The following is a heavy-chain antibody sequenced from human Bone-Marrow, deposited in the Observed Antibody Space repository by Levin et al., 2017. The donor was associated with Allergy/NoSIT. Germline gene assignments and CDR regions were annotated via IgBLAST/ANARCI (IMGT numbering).Heavy chain of an antibody. D-gene: IGHD3-10*01. CDR3: ARQDGGLDY. Sequence: GGSLRLSCAASGFTFNNYTMHWVRQAPGRGLEWVAVITNDGSNKFHADFVKGRFTISRDNSKNTLYLEMNSLRVDDTAVYYCARQDGGLDYWGQGTLVTVSS. J-gene: IGHJ4*02. V-gene: IGHV3-30-3*01. CDR1: GFTFNNYT. CDR2: ITNDGSNK.